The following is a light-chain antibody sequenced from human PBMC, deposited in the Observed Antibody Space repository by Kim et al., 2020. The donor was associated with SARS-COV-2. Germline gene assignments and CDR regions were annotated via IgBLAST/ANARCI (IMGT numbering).Light chain of an antibody. J-gene: IGLJ2*01. CDR2: QDS. CDR1: KLGDKY. V-gene: IGLV3-1*01. CDR3: QAWDSGVV. Sequence: SYELTQPPSVSVSPGQTASITCSGDKLGDKYACWYQQKPGQSPVLVIYQDSKRPSGIPERFSGSNSGNTVTLTISGTQAMDEADYYCQAWDSGVVFGGGTQLTVL.